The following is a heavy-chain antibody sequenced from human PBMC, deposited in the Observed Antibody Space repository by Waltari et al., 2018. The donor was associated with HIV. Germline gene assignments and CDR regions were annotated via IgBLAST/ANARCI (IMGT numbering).Heavy chain of an antibody. Sequence: QVQLVQSGAEVKKPGSSVKVSCKASRGTFSSYTISWVRQAPGQGLEWMGRIIPILGIANYAQKFKGRVTITADKSTSTAYMELSSLRSEDTAVYYCAAGGEEYCGGDCNYGMDVWGQGTTVTVSS. D-gene: IGHD2-21*02. V-gene: IGHV1-69*02. CDR2: IIPILGIA. CDR3: AAGGEEYCGGDCNYGMDV. CDR1: RGTFSSYT. J-gene: IGHJ6*02.